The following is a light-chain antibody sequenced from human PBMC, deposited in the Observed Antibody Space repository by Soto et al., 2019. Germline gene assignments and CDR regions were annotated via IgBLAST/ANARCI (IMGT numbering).Light chain of an antibody. CDR1: QSVSSS. J-gene: IGKJ1*01. CDR2: GAS. V-gene: IGKV3-15*01. Sequence: IVMTQSPSTLSVSLGGGATLSCRASQSVSSSLAWYQQKPGQAPRLLIYGASPRATAIPARFSGSGSGTEFTLTISSLQSEDFALYYCQQYGSSPWAFGQGTKVDIK. CDR3: QQYGSSPWA.